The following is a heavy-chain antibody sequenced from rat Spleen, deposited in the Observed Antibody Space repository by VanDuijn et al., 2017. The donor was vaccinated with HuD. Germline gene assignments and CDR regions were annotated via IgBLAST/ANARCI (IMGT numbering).Heavy chain of an antibody. CDR1: GFSLTGNN. CDR3: TRHDYSGITTNWFAY. D-gene: IGHD1-4*01. Sequence: VQLKESGPGLVQPSQTLSLTCTVSGFSLTGNNVHWVRQPPGKGLEWVAPFSYDGISAYYRDSVRGRFTLSSNNAESTLYLQMDSLRSEDTATYYCTRHDYSGITTNWFAYWGQGTLVTVSS. V-gene: IGHV5-7*01. CDR2: FSYDGISA. J-gene: IGHJ3*01.